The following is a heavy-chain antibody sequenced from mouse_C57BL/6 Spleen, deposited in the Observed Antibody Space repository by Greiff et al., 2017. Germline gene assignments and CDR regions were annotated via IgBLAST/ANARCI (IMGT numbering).Heavy chain of an antibody. D-gene: IGHD2-4*01. J-gene: IGHJ4*01. CDR3: ARRYDYDVYYAMDY. CDR2: IYPGSGST. Sequence: QVQLQQPGAELVKPGASVKMSCKASGYTFTSYWITWVKQRPGQGLEWIGDIYPGSGSTNYNEKFKSKATLTVDTSSSTAYMQRSSLTSEDSAVYYCARRYDYDVYYAMDYWGQGTSVTVSS. V-gene: IGHV1-55*01. CDR1: GYTFTSYW.